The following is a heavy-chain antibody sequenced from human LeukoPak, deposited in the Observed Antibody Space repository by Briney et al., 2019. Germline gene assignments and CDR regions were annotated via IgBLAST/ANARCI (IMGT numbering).Heavy chain of an antibody. Sequence: GGSLRLSCAASGFTFSSYTMHWVRQAPGKGLEWVADISYDGTDKYYADSVKGRFTISRDNSKNTLYLQMNSLRAEDTAVYYCARAATVTTDYFDYWGQGTLVTVSS. CDR1: GFTFSSYT. V-gene: IGHV3-30*01. J-gene: IGHJ4*02. CDR3: ARAATVTTDYFDY. D-gene: IGHD4-17*01. CDR2: ISYDGTDK.